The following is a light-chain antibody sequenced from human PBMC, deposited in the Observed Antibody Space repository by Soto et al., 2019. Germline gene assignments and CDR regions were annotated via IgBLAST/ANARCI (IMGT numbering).Light chain of an antibody. Sequence: DIQMTQSPSTLSASVGDRVTITCRASQSISSWLAWYQQKPGKAPKLLIYKASSLESEVPSRFSGNGSGTKFTLTISSLQPDDFATYYCQQYNSYSRTFGQGTKVDIK. CDR2: KAS. CDR1: QSISSW. CDR3: QQYNSYSRT. V-gene: IGKV1-5*03. J-gene: IGKJ1*01.